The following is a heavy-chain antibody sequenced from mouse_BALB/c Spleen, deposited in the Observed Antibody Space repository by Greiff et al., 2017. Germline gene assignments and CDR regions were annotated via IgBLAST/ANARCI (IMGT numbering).Heavy chain of an antibody. Sequence: EVQGVESGGDLVKPGGSLKLSCAASGFTFSSYGMSWVRQTPDKRLEWVATISSGGSYTYYPDSVKGRFTISRDNAKNTLYLQMSSLRSEDTAMYYCARERQYYFDYWGQGTTLTVSS. CDR1: GFTFSSYG. J-gene: IGHJ2*01. V-gene: IGHV5-6*01. D-gene: IGHD3-2*01. CDR2: ISSGGSYT. CDR3: ARERQYYFDY.